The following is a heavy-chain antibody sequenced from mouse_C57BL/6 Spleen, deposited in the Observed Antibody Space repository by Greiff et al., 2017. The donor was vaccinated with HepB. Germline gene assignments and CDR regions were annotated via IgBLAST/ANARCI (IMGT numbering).Heavy chain of an antibody. D-gene: IGHD3-2*02. V-gene: IGHV5-4*01. CDR1: GFTFSSYA. CDR2: ISDGGSYT. CDR3: ARDQGTRGYFDY. Sequence: EVKVVESGGGLVKPGGSLKLSCAASGFTFSSYAMSWVRQTPEKRLEWVATISDGGSYTYYPDNVKGRFTISRDNAKNNLYLQMSHLKSEDTAMYYCARDQGTRGYFDYWGQGTTLTVSS. J-gene: IGHJ2*01.